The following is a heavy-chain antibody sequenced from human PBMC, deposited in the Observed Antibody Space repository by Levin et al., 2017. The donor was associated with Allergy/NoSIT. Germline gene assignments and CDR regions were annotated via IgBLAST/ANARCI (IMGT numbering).Heavy chain of an antibody. D-gene: IGHD6-6*01. Sequence: GESLKISCKGSGYSFTSYWIGWVRQMPGKGLEWMGIIYPGDSDTRYSPSFQGQVTISADKSIITAYSQWSSLKASDTAMYYCARPQDSSSFEAFDIWGQGTMVTVSS. CDR3: ARPQDSSSFEAFDI. V-gene: IGHV5-51*01. J-gene: IGHJ3*02. CDR1: GYSFTSYW. CDR2: IYPGDSDT.